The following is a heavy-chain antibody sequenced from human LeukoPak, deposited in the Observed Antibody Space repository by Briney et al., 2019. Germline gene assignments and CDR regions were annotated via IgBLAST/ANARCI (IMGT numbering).Heavy chain of an antibody. CDR2: ISAYNGNT. J-gene: IGHJ5*02. CDR1: GGTFSSYA. Sequence: GASVKVSCKASGGTFSSYAISWVRQAPGQGLEWMGWISAYNGNTNYAQKLQGRVTMTTDTSASTAYMELRSLRSDDTAVYYCLRTPHYDILTGYYIGDWFDPWGQGTLVTVSS. CDR3: LRTPHYDILTGYYIGDWFDP. D-gene: IGHD3-9*01. V-gene: IGHV1-18*01.